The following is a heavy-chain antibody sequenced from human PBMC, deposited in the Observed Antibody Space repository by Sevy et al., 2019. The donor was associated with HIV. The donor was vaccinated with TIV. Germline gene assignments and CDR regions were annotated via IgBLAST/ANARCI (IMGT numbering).Heavy chain of an antibody. J-gene: IGHJ6*02. CDR3: ASWMVPSSYYGMDV. Sequence: GGSLRLSCAASGFSFSKYGMHWVRQAPGKGLEWVAIIWYDGSNKYYADSVKGRFAISRDNSKDALFLQMNSLRADDTAVYYCASWMVPSSYYGMDVWGQGTTVTVSS. CDR2: IWYDGSNK. CDR1: GFSFSKYG. D-gene: IGHD2-2*03. V-gene: IGHV3-33*01.